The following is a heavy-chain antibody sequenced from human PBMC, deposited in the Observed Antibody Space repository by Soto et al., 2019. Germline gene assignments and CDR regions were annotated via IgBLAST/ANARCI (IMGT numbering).Heavy chain of an antibody. CDR3: ARARSWSGPGFDY. CDR2: IYYSGST. J-gene: IGHJ4*02. Sequence: SETLSLTCTVSGGSISSYYWSWIRQPPGKGLEWIGYIYYSGSTNYNPSLKSRVTISVDASKNQFSLKLSSVTAADTAVYYCARARSWSGPGFDYWGQGTLVTVSS. D-gene: IGHD3-3*01. V-gene: IGHV4-59*01. CDR1: GGSISSYY.